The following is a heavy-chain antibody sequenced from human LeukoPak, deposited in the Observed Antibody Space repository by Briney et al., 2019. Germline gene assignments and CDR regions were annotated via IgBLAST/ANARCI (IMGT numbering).Heavy chain of an antibody. J-gene: IGHJ4*02. CDR1: GGTFSSYA. D-gene: IGHD3-10*01. CDR3: ARLDENYYGSGSQFDY. V-gene: IGHV1-69*13. Sequence: ASVKVPCKASGGTFSSYAISWVRQAPGQGLEWMGGIIPIFGTANYAQKFQDRVTITADESTSTAYMELSSLRSEDTAVYYCARLDENYYGSGSQFDYWGQGTLVTVSS. CDR2: IIPIFGTA.